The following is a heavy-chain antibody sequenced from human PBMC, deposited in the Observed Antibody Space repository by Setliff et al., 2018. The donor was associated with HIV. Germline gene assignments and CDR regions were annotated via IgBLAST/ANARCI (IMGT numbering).Heavy chain of an antibody. CDR3: AREGPTKEGGMDV. CDR2: INPSGGST. Sequence: ASVKVSCKASGYPFSTYFMHWVRQAPGQGLEWMGIINPSGGSTSYAQKFQGRVTMTRDTSTSTVYMELSSLRSEDTAVYYCAREGPTKEGGMDVWGQGTTVTVSS. CDR1: GYPFSTYF. J-gene: IGHJ6*02. V-gene: IGHV1-46*01.